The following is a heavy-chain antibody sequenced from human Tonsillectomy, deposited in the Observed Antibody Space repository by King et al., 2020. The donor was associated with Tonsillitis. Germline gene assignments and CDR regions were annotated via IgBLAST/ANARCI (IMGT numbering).Heavy chain of an antibody. CDR2: IKQDGSEK. CDR1: GFIFSTYW. D-gene: IGHD4-11*01. J-gene: IGHJ5*02. Sequence: VQLVESGGGLVQPGGSLRLSCAASGFIFSTYWMSWVRQAPGKGLEWVANIKQDGSEKYYVDSAKGRFTISRDNAKNSLYLQMNSLSAEDTAVYYCARGTLTISNCFDPWGQGTLVSVSS. CDR3: ARGTLTISNCFDP. V-gene: IGHV3-7*01.